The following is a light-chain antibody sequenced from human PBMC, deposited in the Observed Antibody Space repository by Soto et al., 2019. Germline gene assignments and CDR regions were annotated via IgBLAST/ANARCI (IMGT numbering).Light chain of an antibody. CDR1: QSISSY. Sequence: DIPMTQSPSSLSASVGDRVTITCRASQSISSYLNWYQQKPGKAPQLLIYAASSLQSGVPSRFSGSGSGTDFTLTISRLQPEDFATYYCQQSYSTPPVFGGGTKVEIK. CDR2: AAS. CDR3: QQSYSTPPV. V-gene: IGKV1-39*01. J-gene: IGKJ4*01.